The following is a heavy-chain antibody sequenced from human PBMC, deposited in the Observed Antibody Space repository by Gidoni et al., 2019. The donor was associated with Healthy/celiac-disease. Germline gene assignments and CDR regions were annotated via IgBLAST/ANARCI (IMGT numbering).Heavy chain of an antibody. V-gene: IGHV3-23*01. CDR3: AKVGPYDSSGY. Sequence: EVQLLESGGGLVQPGGSLRLSCAASGFTFSSYAMSWVRQAPGKGMECVSAIRGSGCSTYYADSVKGRFTISRDNSKNTLYLQMNSLRAEDTAVYYCAKVGPYDSSGYWGQGTLVTVSS. CDR2: IRGSGCST. J-gene: IGHJ4*02. D-gene: IGHD3-22*01. CDR1: GFTFSSYA.